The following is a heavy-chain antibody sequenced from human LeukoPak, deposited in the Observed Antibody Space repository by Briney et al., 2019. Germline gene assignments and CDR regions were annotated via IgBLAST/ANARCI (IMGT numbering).Heavy chain of an antibody. CDR3: ARLDGSGSYYTNWFDP. J-gene: IGHJ5*02. Sequence: GESLKISCKGSGYSFTSYWIGWVRQMPGKGLEWMGIIYPGDSDTRYSPSLQGQVTISANKSISPAYLQWSSLKASDTAMYYCARLDGSGSYYTNWFDPWGQGTLVTVSS. CDR1: GYSFTSYW. D-gene: IGHD3-10*01. CDR2: IYPGDSDT. V-gene: IGHV5-51*01.